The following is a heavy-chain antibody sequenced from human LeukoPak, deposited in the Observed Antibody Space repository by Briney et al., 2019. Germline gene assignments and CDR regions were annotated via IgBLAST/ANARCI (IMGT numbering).Heavy chain of an antibody. Sequence: SETLSLTCTVSGGSINNYYWSWVRQPPGAGLEWLAYIYTGSTNYNPSLKTRLTISVDTSKNQFSLRLNSVTAADTAVYYCARGYSGYDDLDYWGQGTLVTVSS. CDR2: IYTGST. CDR1: GGSINNYY. J-gene: IGHJ4*02. CDR3: ARGYSGYDDLDY. D-gene: IGHD5-12*01. V-gene: IGHV4-59*08.